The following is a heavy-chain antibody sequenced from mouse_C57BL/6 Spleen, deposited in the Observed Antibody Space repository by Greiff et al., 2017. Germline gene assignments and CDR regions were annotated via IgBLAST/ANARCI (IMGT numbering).Heavy chain of an antibody. D-gene: IGHD3-2*02. V-gene: IGHV1-50*01. CDR1: GYTFTSYW. J-gene: IGHJ4*01. Sequence: QVQLQQPGAELVKPGASVKLSCKASGYTFTSYWMQWVKQRPGQGLEWIGEIDPSDSYTNYNQKFKGKATLTVDTSSSTAYMQLSSLTSEDSAVYYCARDERAQAWMDYWGQGTSVTVSS. CDR2: IDPSDSYT. CDR3: ARDERAQAWMDY.